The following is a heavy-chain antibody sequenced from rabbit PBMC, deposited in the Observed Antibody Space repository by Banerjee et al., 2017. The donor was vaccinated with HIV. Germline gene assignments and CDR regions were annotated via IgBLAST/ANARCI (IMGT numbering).Heavy chain of an antibody. CDR2: IYADSSGNT. Sequence: QEQLEESGGDLVKPEGSLTLTCKASGFSFSSSYWICWVRQAPGKGLEWIACIYADSSGNTYYASWAKGRFTISKTSSTTVTLQLTSLTAADTATHFCARGDTYRDGRVTYAHEFNLWGPGSLVTVS. CDR3: ARGDTYRDGRVTYAHEFNL. J-gene: IGHJ4*01. V-gene: IGHV1S45*01. D-gene: IGHD6-1*01. CDR1: GFSFSSSYW.